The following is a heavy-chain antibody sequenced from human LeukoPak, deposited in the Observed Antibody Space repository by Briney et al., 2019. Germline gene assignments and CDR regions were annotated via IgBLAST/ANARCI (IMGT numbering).Heavy chain of an antibody. CDR3: ARVKVVPAAMYDY. Sequence: SETLSLTXTVSGGSISSYYWSWIRQAPGKGLEWIGYIYYSGSTNYNPSLKSRVTISVDTSKNQFSLKLSSVTAADTAVYYCARVKVVPAAMYDYWGQGTLVTVSS. J-gene: IGHJ4*02. V-gene: IGHV4-59*01. CDR2: IYYSGST. D-gene: IGHD2-2*01. CDR1: GGSISSYY.